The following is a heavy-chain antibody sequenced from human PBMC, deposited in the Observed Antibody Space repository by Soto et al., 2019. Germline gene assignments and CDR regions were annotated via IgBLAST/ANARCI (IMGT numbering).Heavy chain of an antibody. Sequence: GGSLRLSCAASGFTFSSYGMHWVRQAPGKGLEWVAVIWYDGSNKYYADSVKGRFTISRDNSKNTLYLQMNSLRAEDTAVYYCARERFGELFSGMDVWGQGTTVTVSS. D-gene: IGHD3-10*01. CDR1: GFTFSSYG. CDR3: ARERFGELFSGMDV. V-gene: IGHV3-33*01. CDR2: IWYDGSNK. J-gene: IGHJ6*02.